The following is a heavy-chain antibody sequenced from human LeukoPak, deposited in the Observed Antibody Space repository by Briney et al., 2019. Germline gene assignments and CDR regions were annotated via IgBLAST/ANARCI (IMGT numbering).Heavy chain of an antibody. CDR2: IYYSGST. J-gene: IGHJ4*02. CDR3: ARSITMIAPFDY. V-gene: IGHV4-61*08. CDR1: GGSISSGGSY. Sequence: SQTLSLTCTVSGGSISSGGSYWSWIRQPPGKGLEWIGYIYYSGSTNYNPSLKIRVTISVDTSKNQFSLKLSSVTAADTAVYYCARSITMIAPFDYWGQGTLVTVSS. D-gene: IGHD3-22*01.